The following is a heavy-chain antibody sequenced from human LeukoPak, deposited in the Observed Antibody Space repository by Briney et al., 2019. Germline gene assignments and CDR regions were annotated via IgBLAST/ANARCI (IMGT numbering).Heavy chain of an antibody. CDR3: AKSLHNWNSLFDY. Sequence: GGSLRLSCAASGFTFSNFAMTWVRQAPGKGLEWVSVISGSGGETDYADSVRGRFTISRDNSKNTLYLQMNSLRAEDTAMYSRAKSLHNWNSLFDYCGQGTLVTVSS. CDR1: GFTFSNFA. CDR2: ISGSGGET. D-gene: IGHD1/OR15-1a*01. V-gene: IGHV3-23*01. J-gene: IGHJ4*02.